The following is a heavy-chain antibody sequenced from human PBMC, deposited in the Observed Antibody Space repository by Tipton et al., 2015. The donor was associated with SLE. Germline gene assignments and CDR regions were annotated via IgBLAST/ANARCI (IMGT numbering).Heavy chain of an antibody. J-gene: IGHJ4*02. V-gene: IGHV4-34*01. CDR2: INHSGST. CDR3: ARGRYYFDY. CDR1: GGSFSGYY. Sequence: TLSLTCAVYGGSFSGYYWSWIRQPPGKGLEWIGEINHSGSTNYNSPLKSRVTISVDTSKNQFSLKLSSVTAADTAVYYCARGRYYFDYWGQGTLVTVSS.